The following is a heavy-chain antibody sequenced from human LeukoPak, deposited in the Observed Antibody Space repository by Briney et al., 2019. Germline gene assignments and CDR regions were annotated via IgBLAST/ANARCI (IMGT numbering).Heavy chain of an antibody. CDR3: ARVSIGSGSYAFDI. CDR1: GYTFTVYY. Sequence: EASVTVSFKASGYTFTVYYMHWVRQAPGQGLEWMGWISAYNGNTNYAQKLQGRVTMTTDTSTSTAYMELRSLRSDDTAVYYCARVSIGSGSYAFDIWSQGTMVTVSS. J-gene: IGHJ3*02. V-gene: IGHV1-18*04. CDR2: ISAYNGNT. D-gene: IGHD3-10*01.